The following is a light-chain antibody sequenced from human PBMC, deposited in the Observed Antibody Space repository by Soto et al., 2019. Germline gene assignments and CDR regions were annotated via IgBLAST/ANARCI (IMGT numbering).Light chain of an antibody. J-gene: IGLJ3*02. Sequence: QLVLTQPRSVSGSPGQSVTISCTGTSNDIGGYNYVSWYQQHPGKAPKLMIYDVSKRPSGVPDRFSGSKSGNTASLTISGLQAEDEADYYCCSYAGSYTWVFGGGTKLTVL. V-gene: IGLV2-11*01. CDR3: CSYAGSYTWV. CDR1: SNDIGGYNY. CDR2: DVS.